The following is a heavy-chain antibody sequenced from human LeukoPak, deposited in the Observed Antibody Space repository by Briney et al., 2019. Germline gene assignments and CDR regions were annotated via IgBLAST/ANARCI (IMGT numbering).Heavy chain of an antibody. CDR1: GYTFTSYG. Sequence: ASVKVSCKASGYTFTSYGISWVRQAPGQGLEWMGWISAYNGNTNYAQKPQGRVTITTDTSTSTAYMELRSLRSDDTAVYYCARLRFGLNWFDPWGQGTLVTVSS. CDR3: ARLRFGLNWFDP. V-gene: IGHV1-18*01. J-gene: IGHJ5*02. CDR2: ISAYNGNT. D-gene: IGHD3/OR15-3a*01.